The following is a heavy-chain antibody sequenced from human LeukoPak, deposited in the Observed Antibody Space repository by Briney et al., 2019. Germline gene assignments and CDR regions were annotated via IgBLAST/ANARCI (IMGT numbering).Heavy chain of an antibody. CDR2: ISGSGVYK. V-gene: IGHV3-23*01. D-gene: IGHD2-8*02. CDR1: GFPFWSFV. J-gene: IGHJ4*02. Sequence: GSLKPSFAGPGFPFWSFVISWVRQAPGKGLGGVFSISGSGVYKYYTDSVKGRFTISRDNSKNTLYVQMNSLRAEDTAVYYCAKVSCTGGTCSSFDYWGQGTLATVSS. CDR3: AKVSCTGGTCSSFDY.